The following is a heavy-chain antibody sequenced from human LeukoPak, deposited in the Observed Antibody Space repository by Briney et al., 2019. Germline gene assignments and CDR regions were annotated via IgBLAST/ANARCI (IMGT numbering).Heavy chain of an antibody. CDR1: GFTLSSHE. Sequence: GGSLRLSCTASGFTLSSHEINWVRQAPGKGLEWLAYISSSGSDIHYADSVKGRFIISRDNAKDSLYLQMNSLRADDTAVYYCARAKRSFDWLYPFYFDCWGQGTLVTVSS. V-gene: IGHV3-48*03. CDR3: ARAKRSFDWLYPFYFDC. CDR2: ISSSGSDI. J-gene: IGHJ4*02. D-gene: IGHD3-9*01.